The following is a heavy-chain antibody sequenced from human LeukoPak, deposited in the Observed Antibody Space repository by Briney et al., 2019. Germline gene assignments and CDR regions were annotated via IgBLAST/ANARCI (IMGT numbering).Heavy chain of an antibody. CDR1: GFTFSSYW. V-gene: IGHV3-7*01. Sequence: GGSLRLSCAASGFTFSSYWMSWVRQVPGKGLEWVAIINHDGSERYYVDSVKGRFTISRDNAKESLYLQMNSLRAEDTAVYYCARLEYCTSSSCYSLRYWGQGTLVTVSS. D-gene: IGHD2-2*02. CDR3: ARLEYCTSSSCYSLRY. J-gene: IGHJ4*02. CDR2: INHDGSER.